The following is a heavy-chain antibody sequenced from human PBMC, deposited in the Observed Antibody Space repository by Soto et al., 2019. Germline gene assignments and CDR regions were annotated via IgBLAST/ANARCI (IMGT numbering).Heavy chain of an antibody. V-gene: IGHV3-23*01. Sequence: PGGSLRLSCAASGFTFSSYAMSWVRQAPGKGLEWVSAISGSDGSTYYADSVKGRFTISRDNSKNTLYLQMNSLRAEDTAVYYCAKRLSGYSGRYYHYDAFDIWGQGTMGTVSS. CDR3: AKRLSGYSGRYYHYDAFDI. CDR1: GFTFSSYA. D-gene: IGHD1-26*01. J-gene: IGHJ3*02. CDR2: ISGSDGST.